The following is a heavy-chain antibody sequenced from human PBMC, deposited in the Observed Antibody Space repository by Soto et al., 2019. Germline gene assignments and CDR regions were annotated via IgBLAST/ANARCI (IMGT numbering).Heavy chain of an antibody. V-gene: IGHV4-28*05. CDR2: INYSGSF. J-gene: IGHJ4*02. Sequence: QVQVQESGPGLVKASDTLSLTCRVSGYFISSSRWWGWIRQPPGKGLEWIGHINYSGSFYHDPSLKSRVPMSLDTSKHQFSLRLSSVAAVDTAGYYCARIATTTLGGPIDYWGRGTLVTVSS. CDR1: GYFISSSRW. CDR3: ARIATTTLGGPIDY. D-gene: IGHD4-4*01.